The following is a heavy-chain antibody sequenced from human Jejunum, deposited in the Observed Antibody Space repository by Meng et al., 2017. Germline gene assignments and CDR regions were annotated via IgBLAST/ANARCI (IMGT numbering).Heavy chain of an antibody. CDR1: GDSISSDNW. CDR3: ARKGGTYSTGHFPHFDY. D-gene: IGHD6-19*01. V-gene: IGHV4-4*02. Sequence: QVPRQESGPGLVKPSGTLSLTCAFSGDSISSDNWWSWVRQPPGKGPEWIGDIFRTGTSNYSPSLRSRVAIYMDKSKNQFSLSLNSVTAADTAVYYCARKGGTYSTGHFPHFDYWGQGTLVTVSS. J-gene: IGHJ4*02. CDR2: IFRTGTS.